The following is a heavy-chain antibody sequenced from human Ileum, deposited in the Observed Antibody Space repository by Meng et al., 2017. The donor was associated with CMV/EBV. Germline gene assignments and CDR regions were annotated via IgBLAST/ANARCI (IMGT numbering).Heavy chain of an antibody. CDR2: VHPSGGSA. CDR3: ARGWPYNGNFPRDI. D-gene: IGHD4-23*01. Sequence: ASVKVSCQASGYSFTTYHMHWVRQAPGQGLEWMGVVHPSGGSANYAQRFQGRVTLASDMSTTTVYMELTSLRFEDTAMYYCARGWPYNGNFPRDIWGQGTLVTVSS. CDR1: GYSFTTYH. V-gene: IGHV1-46*01. J-gene: IGHJ4*02.